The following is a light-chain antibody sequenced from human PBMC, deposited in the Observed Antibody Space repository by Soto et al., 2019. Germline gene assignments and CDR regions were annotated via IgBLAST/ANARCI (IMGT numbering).Light chain of an antibody. CDR2: SIT. J-gene: IGLJ2*01. V-gene: IGLV1-44*01. CDR1: NSNIERST. Sequence: QPALTQPPSASGTPGKRVTFSRSGSNSNIERSTVQCHQQHPASAPYLLFYSITERPSGVPDRFSVSRSGTSASLSITGLQDDDVAYHFSASWYDRFNGYMIFGGGTKVTGL. CDR3: ASWYDRFNGYMI.